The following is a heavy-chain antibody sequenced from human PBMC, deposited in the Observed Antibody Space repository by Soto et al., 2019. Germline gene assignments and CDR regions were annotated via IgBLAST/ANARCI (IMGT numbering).Heavy chain of an antibody. CDR2: IYHSGST. J-gene: IGHJ5*02. CDR1: GGSISSGGYS. Sequence: SETLSLTCAVSGGSISSGGYSWSWIRQPPGKGLEWIGYIYHSGSTYYNPSLKSRVTISVDRSKNQFSLKLSSVTAADTAVYYCARDSYYGSGSYPSWFDPWGQGTLVTVSS. CDR3: ARDSYYGSGSYPSWFDP. V-gene: IGHV4-30-2*01. D-gene: IGHD3-10*01.